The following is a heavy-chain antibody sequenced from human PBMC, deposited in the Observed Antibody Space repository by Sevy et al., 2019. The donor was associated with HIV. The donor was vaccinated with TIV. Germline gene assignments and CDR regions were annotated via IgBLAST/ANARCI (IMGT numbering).Heavy chain of an antibody. V-gene: IGHV3-48*03. CDR2: ISSSGSTI. CDR1: GFTFSSYE. J-gene: IGHJ4*02. Sequence: GGSPRLSCAASGFTFSSYEMHWVRQAPGKGLEWVSYISSSGSTIYYADSVKGRFTISRDNAKNSLYLQMNTLRAEDTAVYYCARAGGPTGLDYWGQGTLVTVSS. D-gene: IGHD4-17*01. CDR3: ARAGGPTGLDY.